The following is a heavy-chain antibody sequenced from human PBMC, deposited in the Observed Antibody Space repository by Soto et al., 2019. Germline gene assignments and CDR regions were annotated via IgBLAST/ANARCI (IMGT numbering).Heavy chain of an antibody. Sequence: ASVKVSCKASGYTFTSYGISWVRQAPGQGLEWMGWISAYNGNTNYAQKLQGRVTMTTDTSTSTAYMELRSLRSDDTAVYYCASDGPRIAAAGTLNYWGQGTLVTVSS. CDR1: GYTFTSYG. CDR2: ISAYNGNT. V-gene: IGHV1-18*01. J-gene: IGHJ4*02. D-gene: IGHD6-13*01. CDR3: ASDGPRIAAAGTLNY.